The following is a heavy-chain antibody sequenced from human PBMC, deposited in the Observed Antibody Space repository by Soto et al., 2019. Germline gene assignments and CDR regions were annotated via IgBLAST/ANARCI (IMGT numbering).Heavy chain of an antibody. CDR1: GFTFSRYA. CDR3: AKDRLGDYYYYGTDV. J-gene: IGHJ6*02. Sequence: EVQLLQSGGGLVQPGGSLRLSCVGSGFTFSRYAMIWVRQTPGKGLEWVSGIGDRGTTTYYADSVKRRFTISRDNSGNTLCLQMNSLRAEDTAVYYCAKDRLGDYYYYGTDVWGQGTTVTVS. V-gene: IGHV3-23*01. CDR2: IGDRGTTT. D-gene: IGHD4-17*01.